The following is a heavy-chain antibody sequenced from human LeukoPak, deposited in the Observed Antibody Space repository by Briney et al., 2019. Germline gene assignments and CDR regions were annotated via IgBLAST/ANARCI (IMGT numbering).Heavy chain of an antibody. CDR1: GGSISSYY. CDR2: IYYSGST. CDR3: ARLGNYYGSGTYWDS. D-gene: IGHD3-10*01. V-gene: IGHV4-59*08. Sequence: SETLSLTCTVSGGSISSYYWSWIRQPPGKGLEWIGYIYYSGSTNYNPSLKSRVTISVDTSKNQFSLKLSSVTAADTAVYYCARLGNYYGSGTYWDSWGQGTLVTVSS. J-gene: IGHJ4*02.